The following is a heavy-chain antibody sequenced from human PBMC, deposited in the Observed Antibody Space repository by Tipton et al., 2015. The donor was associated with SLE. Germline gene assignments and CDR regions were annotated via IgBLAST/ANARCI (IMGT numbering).Heavy chain of an antibody. Sequence: TLSLTCTVSGGSISSHYWSWIRQPPGKGLEWIGYIYYSGSTNYNPSPKSRVTISVDTSKNQFSLKLSSVTAADTAVYYCARGVLYFDYWGQGTLVTVSS. CDR2: IYYSGST. D-gene: IGHD4/OR15-4a*01. CDR3: ARGVLYFDY. J-gene: IGHJ4*02. V-gene: IGHV4-59*11. CDR1: GGSISSHY.